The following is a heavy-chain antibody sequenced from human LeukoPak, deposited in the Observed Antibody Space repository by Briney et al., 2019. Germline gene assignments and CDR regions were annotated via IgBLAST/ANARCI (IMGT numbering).Heavy chain of an antibody. CDR3: ARDFLDSGHGDWFDP. Sequence: GGSLRLSCAASGFTFSSYEMNWVRQAPGKGLEWVSSISSSSSYIYYADSVKGRFTVSRDNAKNSLYLQMNSLRAEDTAVYYCARDFLDSGHGDWFDPWGQGTLVTVSS. CDR1: GFTFSSYE. D-gene: IGHD5-12*01. J-gene: IGHJ5*02. CDR2: ISSSSSYI. V-gene: IGHV3-21*01.